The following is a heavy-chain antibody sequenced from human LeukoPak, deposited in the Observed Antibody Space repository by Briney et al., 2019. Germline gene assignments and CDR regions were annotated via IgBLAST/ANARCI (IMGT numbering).Heavy chain of an antibody. Sequence: WISAYNGNTNYAQKLQGRVTMTTDTSTSTAYMELRSLRSDDTAVYYCARVDYGGNSYDYWGQGTLVTVSS. CDR3: ARVDYGGNSYDY. V-gene: IGHV1-18*01. CDR2: ISAYNGNT. J-gene: IGHJ4*02. D-gene: IGHD4-23*01.